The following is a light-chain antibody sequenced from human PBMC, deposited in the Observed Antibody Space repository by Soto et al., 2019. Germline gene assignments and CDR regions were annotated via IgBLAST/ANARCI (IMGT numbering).Light chain of an antibody. CDR2: GAS. CDR1: QSTNNRY. V-gene: IGKV3-20*01. Sequence: DIVLTQSPGPLSLSPGERATLSCRASQSTNNRYLAWYQQKPGQAPSLRIYGASSRATGIPDSFSGSGSGTDFTLSISRLEPEDFAVYYCQQFGSAPGFTFGPGTKVGIK. CDR3: QQFGSAPGFT. J-gene: IGKJ3*01.